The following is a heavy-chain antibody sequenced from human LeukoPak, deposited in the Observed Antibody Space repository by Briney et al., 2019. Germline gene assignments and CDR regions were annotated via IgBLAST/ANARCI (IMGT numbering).Heavy chain of an antibody. V-gene: IGHV4-61*02. D-gene: IGHD3-3*01. Sequence: PSQTLSLTCSGSGGSISSGSYERSSIRQPAGKGLEWIGRIYTSGCANYNHSLISRVTISVDTSKNQFSLKLSSVTAADTAVYYCARGRYDFWSGYYFDYWGQGTLVTVSS. CDR1: GGSISSGSYE. CDR3: ARGRYDFWSGYYFDY. CDR2: IYTSGCA. J-gene: IGHJ4*02.